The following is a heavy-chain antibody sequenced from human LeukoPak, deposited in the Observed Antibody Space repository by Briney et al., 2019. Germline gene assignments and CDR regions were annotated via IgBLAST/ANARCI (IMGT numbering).Heavy chain of an antibody. Sequence: GGSLRLSCAASGFTFSTYWMYWVRQAPGKGLVWVSRINSYGTSTNYADSVKGRFTISRDSAKNTLYLQMNSLRAEDTAVYYCARRGPYDSTGRYAMDVWGQGTAVNVSS. V-gene: IGHV3-74*01. J-gene: IGHJ6*02. CDR2: INSYGTST. CDR3: ARRGPYDSTGRYAMDV. CDR1: GFTFSTYW. D-gene: IGHD3-22*01.